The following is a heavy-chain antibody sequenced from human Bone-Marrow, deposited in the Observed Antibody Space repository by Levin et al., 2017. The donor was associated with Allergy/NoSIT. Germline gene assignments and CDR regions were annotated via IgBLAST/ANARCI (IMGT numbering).Heavy chain of an antibody. D-gene: IGHD2-21*01. CDR1: GFTFSSYS. V-gene: IGHV3-33*01. Sequence: SCAASGFTFSSYSMHWVRQAPDKGLEWVAMIWSDGSNKYYADSVKCRFTISRDNSKDTAYVQMNSLRDEDTAVYYCAREDVVRGIRSFDIWGQGTMVTVSS. CDR3: AREDVVRGIRSFDI. J-gene: IGHJ3*02. CDR2: IWSDGSNK.